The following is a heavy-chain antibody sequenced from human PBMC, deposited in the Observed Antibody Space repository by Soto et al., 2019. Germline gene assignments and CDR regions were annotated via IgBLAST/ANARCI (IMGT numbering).Heavy chain of an antibody. V-gene: IGHV1-69*01. D-gene: IGHD1-1*01. CDR1: GGTFSDFT. J-gene: IGHJ6*02. CDR3: ARNGTLTGYSYGMDV. Sequence: QVQLVQSGAELRKPGSSVKVSCKASGGTFSDFTINWVRQAPGQRLEWMGGIIPIFDTVNYAEKFQGRVTITADESTSTSFTEVSSLRSEDTAVYYCARNGTLTGYSYGMDVWGQGTMVTVSS. CDR2: IIPIFDTV.